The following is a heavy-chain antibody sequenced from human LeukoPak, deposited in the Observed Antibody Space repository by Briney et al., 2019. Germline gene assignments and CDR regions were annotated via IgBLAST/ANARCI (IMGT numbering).Heavy chain of an antibody. J-gene: IGHJ3*02. CDR1: GGSISSGGYS. Sequence: PSETLSLTRAVSGGSISSGGYSWSWIRQPPGKGLEWIGYIYHSGSTYYNPSLKSRVTISVDRSKNQFSLKLSSVTAADTAVYYCARGTVRITIFGVVVPDAFDIWGQGTMVTVSS. V-gene: IGHV4-30-2*01. D-gene: IGHD3-3*01. CDR2: IYHSGST. CDR3: ARGTVRITIFGVVVPDAFDI.